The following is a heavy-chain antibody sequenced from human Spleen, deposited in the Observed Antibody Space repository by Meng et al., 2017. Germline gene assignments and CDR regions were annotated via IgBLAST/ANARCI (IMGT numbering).Heavy chain of an antibody. CDR1: GGSINYQY. CDR3: ARGSVDYYDSSGYSLADDAFDI. D-gene: IGHD3-22*01. CDR2: FYYSGST. Sequence: SETLSLTCSVSGGSINYQYWSWIRQPPGKGLEWIGSFYYSGSTYYNPSLKSRVTISVDTSKNQFSLKLSSVTAADTAVYYCARGSVDYYDSSGYSLADDAFDIWGQGTMVTVSS. V-gene: IGHV4-59*11. J-gene: IGHJ3*02.